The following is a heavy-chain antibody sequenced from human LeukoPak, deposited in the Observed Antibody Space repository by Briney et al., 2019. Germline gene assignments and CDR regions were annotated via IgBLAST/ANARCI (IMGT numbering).Heavy chain of an antibody. D-gene: IGHD2-15*01. CDR1: GFPFSSYA. J-gene: IGHJ6*02. CDR2: ISDSGGST. V-gene: IGHV3-64D*09. Sequence: PGGSLRLSCSASGFPFSSYAMHWVRQAPGKGLEYVSAISDSGGSTYYADSVKGRFTISRDNSKNTLYLQMSSLRAEDTAVYFCVRRYSFGPYGMDVWGQGTTVTASS. CDR3: VRRYSFGPYGMDV.